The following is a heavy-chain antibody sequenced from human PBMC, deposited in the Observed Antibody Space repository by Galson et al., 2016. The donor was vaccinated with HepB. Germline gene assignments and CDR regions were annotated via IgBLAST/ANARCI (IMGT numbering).Heavy chain of an antibody. D-gene: IGHD2-21*02. V-gene: IGHV2-5*02. CDR3: ARETLGYCGGDWYSGCGFDP. CDR2: IYWDDDK. J-gene: IGHJ5*02. Sequence: PALVKPTQTLTLTCTFSGFSLSSSGVGVGWIRQPPGKALEWLALIYWDDDKRYSPSLKSRLTIPKDTSKNQVVLTMTNMDPVDTATYYCARETLGYCGGDWYSGCGFDPWGQGTVFTVSS. CDR1: GFSLSSSGVG.